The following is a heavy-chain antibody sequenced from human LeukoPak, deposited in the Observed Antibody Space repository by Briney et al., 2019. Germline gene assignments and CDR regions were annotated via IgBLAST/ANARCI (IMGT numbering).Heavy chain of an antibody. CDR1: GFSFSSHG. CDR2: IWYDGSNK. D-gene: IGHD3-22*01. CDR3: ARDISSGYYDAFDI. V-gene: IGHV3-33*01. J-gene: IGHJ3*02. Sequence: PGGSLRLSCAGSGFSFSSHGMHWVRQAPGKGLEWVAVIWYDGSNKYYADSVKGRFTISRDNSKNTLYLQMNSLRAEDTAVYYCARDISSGYYDAFDIWGQGTMVTVSS.